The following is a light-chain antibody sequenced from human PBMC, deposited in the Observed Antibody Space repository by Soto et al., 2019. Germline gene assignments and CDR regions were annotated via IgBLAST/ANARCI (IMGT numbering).Light chain of an antibody. J-gene: IGKJ2*01. CDR2: GGT. CDR1: QTISIRY. CDR3: QGQLYGVSSTYT. V-gene: IGKV3-20*01. Sequence: EIVLTQSPGTLTLSPGERATLSCRASQTISIRYIAWYQQKPGQAPSLLIYGGTNRASGIPDRFSGSGSGTDFTFTISRLEPEDIAVYYWQGQLYGVSSTYTFGQGTKLELK.